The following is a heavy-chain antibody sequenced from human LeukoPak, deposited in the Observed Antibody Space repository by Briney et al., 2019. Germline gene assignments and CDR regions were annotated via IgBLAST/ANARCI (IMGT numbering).Heavy chain of an antibody. CDR1: GGSFSGYY. V-gene: IGHV4-34*01. J-gene: IGHJ4*02. Sequence: PSETLSLTCAVYGGSFSGYYWSWIRQPPGKGLEWIGEINHSGSNNYNPSLKSRVTISVDTSKNQFSLKLSSVTAADTAVYYCARGKDSSGYYDGLGYWGQGTLVTVSS. D-gene: IGHD3-22*01. CDR2: INHSGSN. CDR3: ARGKDSSGYYDGLGY.